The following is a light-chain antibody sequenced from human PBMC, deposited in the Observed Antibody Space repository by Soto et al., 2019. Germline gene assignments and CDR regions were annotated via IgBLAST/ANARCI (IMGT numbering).Light chain of an antibody. CDR1: SSNIGNNY. V-gene: IGLV1-51*01. J-gene: IGLJ1*01. CDR3: GTWDSSLSAGV. CDR2: GNN. Sequence: QSELTQPPSVSAAPGQKVTISCSGSSSNIGNNYVSWYQQLPGTAPKLLIYGNNKRPSGIPDRFSGSKSGTSATLGITGLQTGDEADYYCGTWDSSLSAGVFGTGTKVTV.